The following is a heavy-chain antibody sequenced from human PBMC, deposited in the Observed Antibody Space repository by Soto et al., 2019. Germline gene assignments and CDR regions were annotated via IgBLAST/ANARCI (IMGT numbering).Heavy chain of an antibody. J-gene: IGHJ4*02. V-gene: IGHV1-69*13. CDR2: IIPIFGTA. CDR1: GGTFSSYA. D-gene: IGHD6-13*01. Sequence: SVKVSCKASGGTFSSYAISWVRQAPGQGLEWMGGIIPIFGTANYAQKFQGRVTITADESTSTAYMELSSLRSEDTAVYYCARDGSAAGTFGNNRLDYWGQGTLVTVSS. CDR3: ARDGSAAGTFGNNRLDY.